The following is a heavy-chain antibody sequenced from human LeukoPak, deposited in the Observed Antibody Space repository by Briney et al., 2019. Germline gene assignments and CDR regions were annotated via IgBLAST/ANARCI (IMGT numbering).Heavy chain of an antibody. CDR2: INPKSGGT. V-gene: IGHV1-2*04. D-gene: IGHD3-10*01. CDR1: GYTFTSHP. J-gene: IGHJ6*02. CDR3: ARRGVRGVDYYYGMDV. Sequence: ASVKVSCKASGYTFTSHPISWVRQAPGQGLEWMGWINPKSGGTNYAQKFQGWVTITRDTSISTAYMELSRLRSDDTAVYYCARRGVRGVDYYYGMDVWGQGTTVTVSS.